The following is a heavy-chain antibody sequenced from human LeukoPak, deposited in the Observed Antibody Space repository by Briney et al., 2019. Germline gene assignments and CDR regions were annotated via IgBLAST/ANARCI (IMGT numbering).Heavy chain of an antibody. V-gene: IGHV4-34*01. CDR1: GGSFSGYY. CDR3: ALPLMDYCYYGMDV. J-gene: IGHJ6*02. Sequence: SETLSLTCAVYGGSFSGYYWSWIRQPPGKGLEWIGEINHSGSTNYNPSLKSRVTISVDTSKNQFSLKLSSVTAADTAVYYCALPLMDYCYYGMDVWGQGTTVTVSS. D-gene: IGHD2-8*01. CDR2: INHSGST.